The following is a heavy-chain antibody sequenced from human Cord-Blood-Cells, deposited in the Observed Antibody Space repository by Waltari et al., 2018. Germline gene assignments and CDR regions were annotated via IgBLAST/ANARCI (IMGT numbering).Heavy chain of an antibody. Sequence: QVQLVQSGAEVKKPGASVKASCKASGYTFTGYYMHWVRQAPGQGLVWMGWIKPNSGGTNYAQKFQGRVTMTRDTSISTAYMELSRLRSDDTAVYYCARGGRYCSSTSCYAFDIWGQGTMVTVSS. V-gene: IGHV1-2*02. CDR3: ARGGRYCSSTSCYAFDI. CDR2: IKPNSGGT. D-gene: IGHD2-2*01. CDR1: GYTFTGYY. J-gene: IGHJ3*02.